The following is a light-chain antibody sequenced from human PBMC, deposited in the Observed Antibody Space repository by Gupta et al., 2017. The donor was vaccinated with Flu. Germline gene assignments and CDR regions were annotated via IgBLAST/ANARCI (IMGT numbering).Light chain of an antibody. CDR2: LGS. V-gene: IGKV2-28*01. J-gene: IGKJ2*01. Sequence: DIVMTQSPLSLPVTSGEPASISCRSSQSLLHSNGYNYLDWYLQKPGQSPQLLIYLGSNQASGVPDRFSGSGSGTDFTLKISRVEAEDVGVYYCMQALQTPYTFGQGTKLEIK. CDR1: QSLLHSNGYNY. CDR3: MQALQTPYT.